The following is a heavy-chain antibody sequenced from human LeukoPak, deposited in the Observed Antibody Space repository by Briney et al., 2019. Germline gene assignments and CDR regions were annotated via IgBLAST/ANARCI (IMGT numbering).Heavy chain of an antibody. CDR1: GFTFSSYG. CDR3: ARNRACGGDCYSYAFDI. D-gene: IGHD2-21*02. V-gene: IGHV3-33*01. CDR2: IWYDGSNK. Sequence: GRSLRLSCAASGFTFSSYGMHWVRQAPGKGLEWVAVIWYDGSNKYYADSVKGRFTISRDNPKNTLYLQMNSLRAEDTAVYYCARNRACGGDCYSYAFDIWGQGTMVTVSS. J-gene: IGHJ3*02.